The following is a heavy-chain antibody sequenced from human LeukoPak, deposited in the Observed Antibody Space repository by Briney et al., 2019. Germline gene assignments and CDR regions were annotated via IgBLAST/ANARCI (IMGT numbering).Heavy chain of an antibody. V-gene: IGHV4-4*02. Sequence: SETLSLTCGVSGGSITSTNWWRWVRQPPGQGLEWIGEVSLSGLTNYNPSLSSRVIMALDTSKNHLSLHLTSVTAADTAVYYCSRENGAFSPFGYWGQGYLVTVLS. J-gene: IGHJ4*02. CDR1: GGSITSTNW. D-gene: IGHD2-8*01. CDR3: SRENGAFSPFGY. CDR2: VSLSGLT.